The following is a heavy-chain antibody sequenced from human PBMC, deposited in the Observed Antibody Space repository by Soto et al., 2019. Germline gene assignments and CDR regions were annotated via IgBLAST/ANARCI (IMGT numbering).Heavy chain of an antibody. CDR2: INHSGLT. D-gene: IGHD2-15*01. V-gene: IGHV4-34*01. J-gene: IGHJ6*02. CDR1: GGSFSGYY. CDR3: APLSVSLSGPYGIHV. Sequence: TSETLSLTCAVYGGSFSGYYWSWIRQPPGKGLEWIGEINHSGLTYYNPSLKSRVTLSVDTSKNQFSVRLNSVTASDTAVYYCAPLSVSLSGPYGIHVWGQGTTVTVSS.